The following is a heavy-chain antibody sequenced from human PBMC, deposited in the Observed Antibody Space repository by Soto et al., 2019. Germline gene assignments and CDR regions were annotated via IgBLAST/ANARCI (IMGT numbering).Heavy chain of an antibody. Sequence: ASVKVSCKASGGTFSSYTISWVRQAPGQRLEWMRWMNPNSGNTGYAQKFQGRVTMTRNTSISTAYMELSSLRSEDTAVYYCARGESHFDWYAFDIWGQGTMVTVSS. CDR2: MNPNSGNT. V-gene: IGHV1-8*02. CDR1: GGTFSSYT. D-gene: IGHD3-9*01. J-gene: IGHJ3*02. CDR3: ARGESHFDWYAFDI.